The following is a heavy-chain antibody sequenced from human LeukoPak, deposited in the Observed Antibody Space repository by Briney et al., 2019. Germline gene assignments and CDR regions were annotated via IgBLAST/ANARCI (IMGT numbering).Heavy chain of an antibody. Sequence: GGSLRLSCAASGFTFSSYSMNWVRQAPGKGLEWVSSISTSSSYIYYADSVKGRFTISRDNARNSLYLPMNSLRAEDTAVYYCARGASVVAGNDNAFDIWGQETMVTVSS. V-gene: IGHV3-21*01. J-gene: IGHJ3*02. CDR1: GFTFSSYS. CDR3: ARGASVVAGNDNAFDI. D-gene: IGHD6-19*01. CDR2: ISTSSSYI.